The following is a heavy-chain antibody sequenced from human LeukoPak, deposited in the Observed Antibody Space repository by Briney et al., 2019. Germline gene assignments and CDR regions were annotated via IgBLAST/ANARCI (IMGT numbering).Heavy chain of an antibody. CDR3: ARVMYSSSWYPSFDY. CDR1: GFTFSSYG. V-gene: IGHV3-30*02. J-gene: IGHJ4*02. CDR2: IRYDGSNK. D-gene: IGHD6-13*01. Sequence: QPGGSLRLSCAASGFTFSSYGIHWVRQAPGKGLEWVAFIRYDGSNKYYADSVKGRFTISRDNSKNTLYLQMNSLRAEDTAVYYCARVMYSSSWYPSFDYWGQGTLVTVSS.